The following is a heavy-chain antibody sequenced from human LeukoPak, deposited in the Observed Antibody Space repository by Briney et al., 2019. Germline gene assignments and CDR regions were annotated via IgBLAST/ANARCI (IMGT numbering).Heavy chain of an antibody. V-gene: IGHV1-18*01. CDR1: GYTFTTYR. D-gene: IGHD4-17*01. Sequence: ASVKVSCKASGYTFTTYRISWVRQAPGQGLEYMGWISTKNGNTNYAQKLQGRVTMTTDTSTSTAYMELRSLSSDDTAVYYCARALGDYGDYDFWGQGTLVTVSS. CDR2: ISTKNGNT. J-gene: IGHJ4*02. CDR3: ARALGDYGDYDF.